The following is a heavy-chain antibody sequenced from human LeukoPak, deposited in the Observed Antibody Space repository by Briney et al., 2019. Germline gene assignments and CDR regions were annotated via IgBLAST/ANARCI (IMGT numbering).Heavy chain of an antibody. CDR2: ISAYNGNT. J-gene: IGHJ2*01. Sequence: GASVKVSCKASGHTFTSYGISWVRQAPGQGLEWMGWISAYNGNTNYAQKLQGRVTMTTDTSTSTAYMELRSLRSDDTAVYYCARPYYYDSSGYYDGWYFDLWGRGTLVTVSS. D-gene: IGHD3-22*01. CDR1: GHTFTSYG. CDR3: ARPYYYDSSGYYDGWYFDL. V-gene: IGHV1-18*01.